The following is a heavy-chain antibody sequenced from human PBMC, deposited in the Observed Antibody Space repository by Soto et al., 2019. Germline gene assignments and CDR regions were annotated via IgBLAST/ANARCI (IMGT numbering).Heavy chain of an antibody. Sequence: GGSLRLSCAASGFTFSSYSMNWVRQAPGKGLDWVSYISSSSSTIYYADSVKGRFTISRDNAKNSLYLQMNSLRAEDTAVYYCARWYYYDSSGYLNYYGMDVWGQGTTVTVSS. CDR3: ARWYYYDSSGYLNYYGMDV. V-gene: IGHV3-48*01. CDR1: GFTFSSYS. CDR2: ISSSSSTI. D-gene: IGHD3-22*01. J-gene: IGHJ6*01.